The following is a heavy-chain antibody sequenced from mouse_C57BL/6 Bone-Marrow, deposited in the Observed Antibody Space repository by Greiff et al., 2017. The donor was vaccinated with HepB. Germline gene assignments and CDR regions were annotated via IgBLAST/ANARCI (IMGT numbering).Heavy chain of an antibody. CDR2: INYDGSST. V-gene: IGHV5-16*01. CDR3: ARGEISYYGSSYVNYYAMDY. Sequence: EVNLVESEGGLVQPGSSMKLSCTASGFTFSDYYMAWVRQVPEKGLEWVANINYDGSSTYYLDSLKSRFIISRDNAKNILYLQMSSLKSEDTATYYCARGEISYYGSSYVNYYAMDYWGQGTSVTVSS. CDR1: GFTFSDYY. D-gene: IGHD1-1*01. J-gene: IGHJ4*01.